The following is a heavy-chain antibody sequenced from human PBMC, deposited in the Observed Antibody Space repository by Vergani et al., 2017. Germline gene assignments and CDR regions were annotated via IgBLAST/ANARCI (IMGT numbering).Heavy chain of an antibody. CDR2: IYTSGST. CDR1: GGPISSGSHY. J-gene: IGHJ5*02. CDR3: ARGLDEGGFDP. V-gene: IGHV4-61*02. D-gene: IGHD1-1*01. Sequence: QVQLQESGPGLVTPSQTLSLTCTVSGGPISSGSHYWSWIRQPAGKGLEWIGRIYTSGSTNYNPALKSRVSISVDTSKNQFDLKLRSVTAADTAVYYCARGLDEGGFDPWGQGTLVTVSS.